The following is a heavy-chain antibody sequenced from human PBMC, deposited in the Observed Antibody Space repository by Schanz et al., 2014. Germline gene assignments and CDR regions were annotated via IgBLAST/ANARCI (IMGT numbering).Heavy chain of an antibody. J-gene: IGHJ4*02. Sequence: QVQLVQSGAEVKKPGASVKVSCKASGYTFTSYAMHWVRQAPGQRLEWMGWINAGTGNTEYSQKFQGRVTITRDTLASTAYMEVSSLRSEDTAVYYCARSGSSNWYFFDYWGQGTLVNVSS. V-gene: IGHV1-3*01. CDR1: GYTFTSYA. D-gene: IGHD6-13*01. CDR2: INAGTGNT. CDR3: ARSGSSNWYFFDY.